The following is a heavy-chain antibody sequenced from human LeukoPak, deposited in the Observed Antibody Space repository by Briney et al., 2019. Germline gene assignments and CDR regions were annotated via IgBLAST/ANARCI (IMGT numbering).Heavy chain of an antibody. J-gene: IGHJ4*02. CDR3: ASLDYYYDSSGPTTTFDY. CDR2: ISSSSRYI. CDR1: GFTFSSYS. Sequence: AGGSLRLSCAASGFTFSSYSMNWVRQAPGKGLEWVSSISSSSRYIYYADSVKGRFTISRDNAKNSLYLQMNSLRAEDTAVYYCASLDYYYDSSGPTTTFDYWGQGTLVTVSS. V-gene: IGHV3-21*01. D-gene: IGHD3-22*01.